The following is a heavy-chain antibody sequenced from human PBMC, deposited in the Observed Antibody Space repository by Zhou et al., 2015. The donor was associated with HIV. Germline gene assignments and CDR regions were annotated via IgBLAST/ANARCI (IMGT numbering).Heavy chain of an antibody. CDR1: GGTFSNYA. D-gene: IGHD3-10*01. CDR2: IIPMFGTV. J-gene: IGHJ6*01. V-gene: IGHV1-69*06. CDR3: ARGKLLWFGGSGHYVMDV. Sequence: QVLLVQSGAEVKKPGSSVKVSCEASGGTFSNYAVSWVRQAPGQGLEWMGAIIPMFGTVRYAQKFQGRVTLTADRSTNTAYMEMRSLRSEDTAVYYCARGKLLWFGGSGHYVMDVWGQGTTVTVSS.